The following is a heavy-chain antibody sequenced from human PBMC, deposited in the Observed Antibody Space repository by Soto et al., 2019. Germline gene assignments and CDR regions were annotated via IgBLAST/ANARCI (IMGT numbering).Heavy chain of an antibody. J-gene: IGHJ5*02. CDR3: AREVYYYGSGSYQGVNWFDP. CDR2: IYYSGST. CDR1: GGSISSSSYY. Sequence: SETLSLTCTVSGGSISSSSYYWGWIRQPPGKGLEWIGSIYYSGSTYYNPSLKSRVTISVDTSKNQFSLKLSSVTAADTAVYYCAREVYYYGSGSYQGVNWFDPWGQGTLVTVSS. D-gene: IGHD3-10*01. V-gene: IGHV4-39*07.